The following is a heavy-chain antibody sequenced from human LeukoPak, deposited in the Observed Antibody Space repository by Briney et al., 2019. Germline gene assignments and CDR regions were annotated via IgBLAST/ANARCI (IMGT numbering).Heavy chain of an antibody. V-gene: IGHV3-30*02. CDR2: MTYDGSKR. J-gene: IGHJ6*03. Sequence: GGSLRLSCAASGFTFSSYGMHWVRQARGKGLEWVAFMTYDGSKRPYADSVKGRFTISRDNSQNTLYLQMDGLRPEDTAVYYCAKNRRIFGRTLQRHYMDVWGKGTTVAVSS. D-gene: IGHD3-3*01. CDR1: GFTFSSYG. CDR3: AKNRRIFGRTLQRHYMDV.